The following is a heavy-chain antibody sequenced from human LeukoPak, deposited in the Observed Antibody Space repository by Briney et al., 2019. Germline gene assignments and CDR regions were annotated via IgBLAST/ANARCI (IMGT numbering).Heavy chain of an antibody. V-gene: IGHV3-48*04. Sequence: PGGTLRLSCAASGFTFSNYGLSWVRQAPGKGLEWVSYISSSGSTIYYADSVKGRFTISRDNAKNSLYLQMNSLRAEDTAVYYCARDLGTALFDYWGQGTLVTVSS. J-gene: IGHJ4*02. CDR3: ARDLGTALFDY. CDR1: GFTFSNYG. CDR2: ISSSGSTI. D-gene: IGHD5-18*01.